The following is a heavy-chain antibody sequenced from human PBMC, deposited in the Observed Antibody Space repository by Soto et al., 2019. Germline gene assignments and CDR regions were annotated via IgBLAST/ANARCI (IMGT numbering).Heavy chain of an antibody. CDR2: INHSGST. J-gene: IGHJ4*02. CDR3: ARRITIFGVVNNFDY. Sequence: PSETLSLTCAVYGGSFSGYYWIWIRRPPGKGLEWIGEINHSGSTNYNPSLKSRVTISVDTSKNQFSLKLSSVTAADTAVYYCARRITIFGVVNNFDYWGQGTLVTVSS. CDR1: GGSFSGYY. V-gene: IGHV4-34*01. D-gene: IGHD3-3*01.